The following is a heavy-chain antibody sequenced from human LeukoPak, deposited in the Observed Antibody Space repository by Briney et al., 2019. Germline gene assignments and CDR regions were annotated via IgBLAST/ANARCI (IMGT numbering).Heavy chain of an antibody. J-gene: IGHJ4*02. V-gene: IGHV4-59*01. CDR2: IYYSGST. Sequence: PSETLSLTCTVSGGSICSYYWSWMRQPPGRGLEGMGDIYYSGSTNYNTPLPGRVTISSEQSKNQFFLKLISVNAAAHAGYYFAGAPEYGLYYFDYWGQGRQVALSS. CDR3: AGAPEYGLYYFDY. CDR1: GGSICSYY. D-gene: IGHD1-14*01.